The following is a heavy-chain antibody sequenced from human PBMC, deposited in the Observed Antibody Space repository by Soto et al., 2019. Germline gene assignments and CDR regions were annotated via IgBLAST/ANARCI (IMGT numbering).Heavy chain of an antibody. D-gene: IGHD6-19*01. CDR3: ARDSRSGWYWFDP. Sequence: PSETLSLTCTFSCGSIISYYWSWIRQPPGKGLEWIGYIYYSGSTNYNPSLKSRVTISVDTSKNQFSLKLSSVTAADTAVYYCARDSRSGWYWFDPWGQGTLVTVSS. V-gene: IGHV4-59*01. J-gene: IGHJ5*02. CDR1: CGSIISYY. CDR2: IYYSGST.